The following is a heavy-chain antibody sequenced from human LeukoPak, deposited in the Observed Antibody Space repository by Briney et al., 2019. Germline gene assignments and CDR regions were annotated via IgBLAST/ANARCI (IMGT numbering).Heavy chain of an antibody. CDR1: GGSISSGGYY. CDR2: IYYNGST. Sequence: SQTLSLTCTVSGGSISSGGYYWSWIRQHPGKGLEWIGYIYYNGSTYYNPSLKSRVTISVDTSKNQFSLKLSSVTAADTAVYYCARVREITGMEAGGYFDYWGQGTLVTVSS. J-gene: IGHJ4*02. D-gene: IGHD1-20*01. V-gene: IGHV4-31*03. CDR3: ARVREITGMEAGGYFDY.